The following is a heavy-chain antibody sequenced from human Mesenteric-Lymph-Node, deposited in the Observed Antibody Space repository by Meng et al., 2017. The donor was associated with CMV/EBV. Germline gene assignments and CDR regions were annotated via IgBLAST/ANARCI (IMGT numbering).Heavy chain of an antibody. Sequence: GSLRLSCAVSGGSFSTHYWSWIRQSPGKGLDWIGKINDSGSANYKPSLKSRVTISVDTSKNQFSLKLSSVSAADTAVYYCARGRWLRFPDKFSNYFDYWGQGTLVTVSS. CDR1: GGSFSTHY. D-gene: IGHD5-12*01. J-gene: IGHJ4*02. CDR3: ARGRWLRFPDKFSNYFDY. CDR2: INDSGSA. V-gene: IGHV4-34*01.